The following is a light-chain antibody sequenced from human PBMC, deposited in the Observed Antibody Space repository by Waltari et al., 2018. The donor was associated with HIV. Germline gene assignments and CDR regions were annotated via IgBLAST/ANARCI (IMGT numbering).Light chain of an antibody. CDR1: KLGNQY. V-gene: IGLV3-1*01. J-gene: IGLJ2*01. CDR2: QDT. CDR3: QAWDSSTGHVV. Sequence: SYELTQPPSVSVSPGQTASITCSGDKLGNQYASWYQQKPGQSPVVVIYQDTKRPSGIPERFSGSNSGNTATLTISGTQAMDEADYYCQAWDSSTGHVVFGGGTKLTVL.